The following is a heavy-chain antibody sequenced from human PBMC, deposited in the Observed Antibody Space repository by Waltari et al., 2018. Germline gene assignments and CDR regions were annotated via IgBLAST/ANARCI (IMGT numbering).Heavy chain of an antibody. J-gene: IGHJ6*02. V-gene: IGHV4-30-4*01. D-gene: IGHD2-15*01. CDR3: ARDRGPGEYYYGMDV. CDR1: GGSIRRGDHY. Sequence: QVQLQESGPGLVKSSQTLSLTCTVPGGSIRRGDHYWNWIRQSPGKGLEWIGYVYYTGSTYYNPSLKSRLNISVDTSKSQFTLSLYSVTAADTAVYYCARDRGPGEYYYGMDVWGQGTTVIVSS. CDR2: VYYTGST.